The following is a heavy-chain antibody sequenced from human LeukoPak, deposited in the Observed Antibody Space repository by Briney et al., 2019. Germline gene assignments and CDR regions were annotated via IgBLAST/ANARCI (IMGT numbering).Heavy chain of an antibody. CDR1: GGSISSYY. D-gene: IGHD4-4*01. Sequence: PSETLSLTCTVSGGSISSYYWSWIRQPPGKGLEWIGYIYYSGSTNYNPSLKSRVTISVDTSKNQFSLKLSSVTAADTAVCYCARNTGTTHSDAFDIWGQGTMVTVSS. J-gene: IGHJ3*02. CDR3: ARNTGTTHSDAFDI. V-gene: IGHV4-59*01. CDR2: IYYSGST.